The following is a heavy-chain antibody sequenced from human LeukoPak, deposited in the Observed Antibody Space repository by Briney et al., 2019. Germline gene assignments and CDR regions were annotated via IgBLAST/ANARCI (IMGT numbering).Heavy chain of an antibody. CDR2: ISGSGGST. CDR1: GFTFSSYA. D-gene: IGHD2-2*01. J-gene: IGHJ4*02. CDR3: AHPRAYCSSTSSPGCFDY. V-gene: IGHV3-23*01. Sequence: GGSLRLSCAASGFTFSSYAMSWVRQAPGKGLEWVSAISGSGGSTYYADSVKGRFTISRDNSKNTLYLQMNSLRAEDTAVYYCAHPRAYCSSTSSPGCFDYWGQGTLVTVSS.